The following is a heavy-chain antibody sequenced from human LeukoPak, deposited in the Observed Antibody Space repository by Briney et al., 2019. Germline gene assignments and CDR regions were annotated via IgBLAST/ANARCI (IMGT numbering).Heavy chain of an antibody. V-gene: IGHV1-18*01. CDR1: GYTFTSYG. D-gene: IGHD3-22*01. Sequence: ASVKVSCKASGYTFTSYGISWVRQAPGQGLEWMGWISAYNGNTNYAQKLQGRVTMTTGTSTSTAYMELRSLRSDDTAVYYRARSYYYDCSGYEGPGLWGQGTLVTVSS. CDR3: ARSYYYDCSGYEGPGL. J-gene: IGHJ4*02. CDR2: ISAYNGNT.